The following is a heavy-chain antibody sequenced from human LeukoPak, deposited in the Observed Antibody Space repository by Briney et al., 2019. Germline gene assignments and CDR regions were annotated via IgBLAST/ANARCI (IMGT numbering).Heavy chain of an antibody. V-gene: IGHV3-23*01. CDR1: GFTFSSYA. CDR3: AKGDCSSISFYTGD. D-gene: IGHD2-2*02. Sequence: GGSLRLSCAASGFTFSSYAMSWVRQAPGKGLEWVSAISGSGGSTYYTDSVKGRFTISRDNSKNTLYLQMNSLRAEDTAVYYCAKGDCSSISFYTGDWGQGTLVTVSS. J-gene: IGHJ4*02. CDR2: ISGSGGST.